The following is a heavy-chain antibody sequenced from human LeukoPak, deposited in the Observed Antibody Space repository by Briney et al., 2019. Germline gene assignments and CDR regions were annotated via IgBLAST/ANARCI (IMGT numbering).Heavy chain of an antibody. J-gene: IGHJ6*03. Sequence: PSETLSLTCTVSGGSMSSGRHYWSWIRQPAGKGLEWIGRIYTSGSTNYNPSLKSRLTISVDTSKNQFSLRLNSVTAADTAVYYCARLSYAYQLLHNYYYYYYMDVWGKGTRSPSP. CDR3: ARLSYAYQLLHNYYYYYYMDV. D-gene: IGHD2-2*01. CDR1: GGSMSSGRHY. CDR2: IYTSGST. V-gene: IGHV4-61*02.